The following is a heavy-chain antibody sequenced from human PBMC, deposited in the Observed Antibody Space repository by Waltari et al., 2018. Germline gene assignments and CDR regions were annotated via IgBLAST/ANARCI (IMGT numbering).Heavy chain of an antibody. D-gene: IGHD2-2*01. CDR1: GGSISSYY. CDR2: IYTSGST. J-gene: IGHJ6*03. CDR3: ARDLEDIVVVPAAQEYYYYYMDV. Sequence: QVQLQESGPGLVKPSETLSLTCTVPGGSISSYYWSWIRQPAGKGLEWLGRIYTSGSTNYNPSLKSRVTMSVDTSKNQFSLKLSSVTAADTAVYYCARDLEDIVVVPAAQEYYYYYMDVWGKGTTVTVSS. V-gene: IGHV4-4*07.